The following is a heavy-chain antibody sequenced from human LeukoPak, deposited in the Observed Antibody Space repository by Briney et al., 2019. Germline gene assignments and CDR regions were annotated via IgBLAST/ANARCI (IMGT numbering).Heavy chain of an antibody. CDR2: IIPIFGTA. CDR1: GGTFSSYA. V-gene: IGHV1-69*13. D-gene: IGHD4-17*01. J-gene: IGHJ4*02. CDR3: RCEPNDRGATVTGVDY. Sequence: SVKVSCKASGGTFSSYAISWVRQAPGQGLEWMGGIIPIFGTANYAQKFQGRVTITADESTSTAYMELSSLRSEDTAVYYCRCEPNDRGATVTGVDYWGQGTLVTVSS.